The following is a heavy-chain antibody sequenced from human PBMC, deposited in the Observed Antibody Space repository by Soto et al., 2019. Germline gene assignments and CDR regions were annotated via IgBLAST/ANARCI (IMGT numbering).Heavy chain of an antibody. CDR2: ILGSGDST. CDR3: AKEKPMGATPSGFDS. D-gene: IGHD1-26*01. Sequence: EVQLLESGGGFVQPGWSLRLSCESSGFTFRNFAMSWVRQAPGQGLEWVSSILGSGDSTYYADSVKGRFSISRDNSKNTLYLQMNSLRGERTAIYYGAKEKPMGATPSGFDSWGQGTLVIVS. V-gene: IGHV3-23*01. J-gene: IGHJ5*01. CDR1: GFTFRNFA.